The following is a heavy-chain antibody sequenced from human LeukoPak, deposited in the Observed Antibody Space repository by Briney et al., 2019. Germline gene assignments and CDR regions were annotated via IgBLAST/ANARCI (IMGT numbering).Heavy chain of an antibody. Sequence: ASVKVSCKPSGYTFTSYYMHWVRQAPGQGLEWMGIINPSGGSTSYAQKFQGRVTMTRDTSTSTVYMELSSLRSEDTAVYYCARVWNVAGNGGNQYYFDYWGQGTLVTVSS. CDR1: GYTFTSYY. V-gene: IGHV1-46*01. J-gene: IGHJ4*02. D-gene: IGHD6-19*01. CDR2: INPSGGST. CDR3: ARVWNVAGNGGNQYYFDY.